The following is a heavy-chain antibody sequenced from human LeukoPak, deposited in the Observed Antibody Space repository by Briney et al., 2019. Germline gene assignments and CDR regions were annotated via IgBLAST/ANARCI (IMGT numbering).Heavy chain of an antibody. Sequence: PGGSLRLSCAASGFTFSSYWMHWVRQVPGKGLVWVSRINSDGSNTRYADSVKGRFTISRDNAKNTLYLQMNSLRAEDTAVYYCARVAGGVTAHFDYWGQGTLVTVSS. J-gene: IGHJ4*02. CDR3: ARVAGGVTAHFDY. D-gene: IGHD4-23*01. CDR1: GFTFSSYW. V-gene: IGHV3-74*01. CDR2: INSDGSNT.